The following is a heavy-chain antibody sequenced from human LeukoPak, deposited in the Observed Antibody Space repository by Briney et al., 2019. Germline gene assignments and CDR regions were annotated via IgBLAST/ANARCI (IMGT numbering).Heavy chain of an antibody. CDR2: IYYSGST. CDR3: ARIIGVWGSYRPYYFDY. Sequence: AQTLSLTCTVSGGSISSGDCYWSWIRQPPGQGLGWLGYIYYSGSTYYNPTLKSRVTISVDTSKNQFSLKLSSVTAADTAVYYCARIIGVWGSYRPYYFDYWGQGTLVTVSS. CDR1: GGSISSGDCY. J-gene: IGHJ4*02. D-gene: IGHD3-16*02. V-gene: IGHV4-30-4*01.